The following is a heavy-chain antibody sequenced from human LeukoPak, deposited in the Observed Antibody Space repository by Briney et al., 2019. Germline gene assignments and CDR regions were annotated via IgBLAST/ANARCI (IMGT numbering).Heavy chain of an antibody. D-gene: IGHD3-22*01. CDR1: GFTFSSYG. Sequence: GGSLRLSCAASGFTFSSYGMHWVRQAPGKGLEWVAVIWYDGSNKYYADSVKGRFTISRDNSKNTLYLQMNSLRAEDTAVYYCERDGDYYDSSGQGIYFDYWGQGTLVTVSS. CDR2: IWYDGSNK. V-gene: IGHV3-33*01. J-gene: IGHJ4*02. CDR3: ERDGDYYDSSGQGIYFDY.